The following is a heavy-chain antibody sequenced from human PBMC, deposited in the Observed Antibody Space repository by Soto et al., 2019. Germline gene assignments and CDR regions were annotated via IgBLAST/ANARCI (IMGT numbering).Heavy chain of an antibody. CDR1: EFTFSSYA. D-gene: IGHD6-6*01. CDR2: ISGSGGST. CDR3: AKVGTYSTSKRFDP. V-gene: IGHV3-23*01. Sequence: PGGSKRLSWAASEFTFSSYAVIWVLQAPGKGLEWVSGISGSGGSTYYADSVKGRFTISRDNSKNTLFLQMNSLRADDTAVYYCAKVGTYSTSKRFDPWGQGPLVTVSS. J-gene: IGHJ5*02.